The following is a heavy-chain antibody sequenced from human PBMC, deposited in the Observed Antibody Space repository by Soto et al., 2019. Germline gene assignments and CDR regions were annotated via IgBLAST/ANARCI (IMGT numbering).Heavy chain of an antibody. V-gene: IGHV2-5*02. D-gene: IGHD2-2*01. CDR3: AHGSCSSADCYPNPYLDY. CDR1: RFSLSTTAEG. Sequence: QITLKESGPTLVKPTQTLTLTCTFSRFSLSTTAEGVGWILQPPGKALEWLALIYWDDDERSSPSLKSRLTITKDTSKNQVVLTMTNVDPVDTATYYCAHGSCSSADCYPNPYLDYWGQGILVTVSS. J-gene: IGHJ4*02. CDR2: IYWDDDE.